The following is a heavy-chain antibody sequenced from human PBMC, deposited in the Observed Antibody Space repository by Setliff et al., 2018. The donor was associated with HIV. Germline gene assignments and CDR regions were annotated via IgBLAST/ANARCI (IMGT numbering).Heavy chain of an antibody. D-gene: IGHD2-2*01. CDR2: ISSSSSSI. J-gene: IGHJ4*02. CDR3: AADSPSFY. V-gene: IGHV3-48*01. CDR1: GFTFSTYS. Sequence: GESLKISCAASGFTFSTYSLNWVRQAPGKGLEWISCISSSSSSIYYADSVKGRFTISRDNAKNSLYLQMKSLRAEDTALYYCAADSPSFYWGQGTLVTVS.